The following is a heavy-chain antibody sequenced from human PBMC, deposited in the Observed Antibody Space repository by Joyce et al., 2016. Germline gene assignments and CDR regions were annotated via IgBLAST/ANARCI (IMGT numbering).Heavy chain of an antibody. CDR3: AREDVGFDSSSYHLAY. J-gene: IGHJ4*02. CDR2: IIPILGKK. V-gene: IGHV1-69*08. D-gene: IGHD3-22*01. CDR1: GRGFSSYT. Sequence: QVQLVQSGAEVKKPGSSVKVSCKATGRGFSSYTLTWVRQAPGQGLEWVGRIIPILGKKDYAQKFQGSVTLTADTSTNTAYMELSSLTSEDTAMYYCAREDVGFDSSSYHLAYWGQGTLVTVSS.